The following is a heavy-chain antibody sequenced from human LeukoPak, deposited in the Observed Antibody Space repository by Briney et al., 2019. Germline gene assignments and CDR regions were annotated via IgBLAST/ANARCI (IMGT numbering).Heavy chain of an antibody. V-gene: IGHV3-9*01. Sequence: PGGSLRLSCAASGFTFDDYAMHWVRQAPGKGLEWVSGISWNSGSIGYADSVKGRFTISRDNAKNSLYLQMNSLRAEDTALYYCAKDYGDYSLGLFDYWGQGTLVTASS. CDR2: ISWNSGSI. D-gene: IGHD4-17*01. CDR1: GFTFDDYA. J-gene: IGHJ4*02. CDR3: AKDYGDYSLGLFDY.